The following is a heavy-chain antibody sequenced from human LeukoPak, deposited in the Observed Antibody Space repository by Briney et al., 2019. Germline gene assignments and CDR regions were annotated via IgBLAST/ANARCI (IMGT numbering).Heavy chain of an antibody. CDR2: IYYSGST. D-gene: IGHD5-18*01. V-gene: IGHV4-30-4*08. J-gene: IGHJ5*02. Sequence: SETLSLTCTVSGGSISSGDYYWSWIRQPPGKGLEWIGYIYYSGSTYYNPSLKSRVTISVDTSKNQFSLKLSSVTAADTAVYYCARDGGGLDTAMVANWFDPWGQGTLVTVSS. CDR1: GGSISSGDYY. CDR3: ARDGGGLDTAMVANWFDP.